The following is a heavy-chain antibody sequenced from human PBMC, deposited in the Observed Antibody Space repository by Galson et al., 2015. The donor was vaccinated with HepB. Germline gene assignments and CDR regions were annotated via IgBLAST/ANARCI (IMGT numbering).Heavy chain of an antibody. CDR2: ISGSGGNT. Sequence: SLRLSCAASGFTFSSYAMSWVRQAPGKGLEWVSAISGSGGNTYYADSVKGRFTISRDNSKNTLYLQMNSLRAEDTAVYYCAKVEGEQWLDYYFDYWGQGTLVTVSS. D-gene: IGHD6-19*01. CDR1: GFTFSSYA. J-gene: IGHJ4*02. V-gene: IGHV3-23*01. CDR3: AKVEGEQWLDYYFDY.